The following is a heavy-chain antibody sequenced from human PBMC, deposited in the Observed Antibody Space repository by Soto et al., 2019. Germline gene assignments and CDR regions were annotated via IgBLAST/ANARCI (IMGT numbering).Heavy chain of an antibody. CDR3: AKDPTTVVSKYYYYYSYGMDV. V-gene: IGHV3-23*01. CDR1: GFTFSSYA. CDR2: ISGSGGST. Sequence: PGGSLRLSCAASGFTFSSYAMSWVRQAPGKGLEWVSAISGSGGSTYYADSVKGRFTISRDNSKNTLYLQMNSLRAEDTAVYYCAKDPTTVVSKYYYYYSYGMDVWGQGTTVTVSS. D-gene: IGHD4-17*01. J-gene: IGHJ6*02.